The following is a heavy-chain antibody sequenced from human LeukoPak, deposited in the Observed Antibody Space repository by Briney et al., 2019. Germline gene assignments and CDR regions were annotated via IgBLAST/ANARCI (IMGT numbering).Heavy chain of an antibody. CDR2: IYYSGST. J-gene: IGHJ4*02. CDR3: ARGRLTVGATCYDY. CDR1: GGSISTYY. D-gene: IGHD1-26*01. Sequence: KPSETLSFTCTVSGGSISTYYWSWIRQPPGKGLEWIGYIYYSGSTNYNPSLKSRVTISVDTSKNQFSLKLSSVTAADTAVYFCARGRLTVGATCYDYWGQGTLVTVSS. V-gene: IGHV4-59*01.